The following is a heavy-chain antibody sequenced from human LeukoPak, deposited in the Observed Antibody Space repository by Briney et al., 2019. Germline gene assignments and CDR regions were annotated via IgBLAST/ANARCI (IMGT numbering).Heavy chain of an antibody. CDR1: GFTFSSYA. Sequence: PGGSLRLSCAASGFTFSSYAMSWVRQAPGKGLEWIGSIDQSGTTYYHPSLTSRVTISVDTSKNQFSLQLTSVTAADTAVYFCGRDRPTGYYDYWGQGILVTVSS. J-gene: IGHJ4*02. CDR3: GRDRPTGYYDY. V-gene: IGHV4-38-2*02. CDR2: IDQSGTT. D-gene: IGHD3-9*01.